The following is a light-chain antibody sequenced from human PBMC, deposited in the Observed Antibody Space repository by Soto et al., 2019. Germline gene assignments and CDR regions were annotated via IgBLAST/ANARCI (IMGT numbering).Light chain of an antibody. CDR3: QQRSNWPLT. CDR2: DAS. Sequence: EIVLTQSPGTLSLTPGERATLSCRASQSVSNNYLAWYQQKPGQAPRLLIYDASNRATGIPARFSGSGSGTDFTLTISSLEPEDFAVYYCQQRSNWPLTFGGGSMV. V-gene: IGKV3-11*01. CDR1: QSVSNNY. J-gene: IGKJ4*01.